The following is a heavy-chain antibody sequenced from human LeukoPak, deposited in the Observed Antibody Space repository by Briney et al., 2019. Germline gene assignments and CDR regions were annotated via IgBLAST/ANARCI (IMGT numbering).Heavy chain of an antibody. CDR3: ARDQVVTTVTTTFDY. J-gene: IGHJ4*02. CDR1: GFTFSSYS. V-gene: IGHV3-48*01. CDR2: ISSSSSTI. Sequence: GGSLKLSCAASGFTFSSYSMNWVRQAPGKGLEWVSYISSSSSTIYYADSVKGRFTISRDNAKNSLYLQMNSLKAEDTAVYYCARDQVVTTVTTTFDYWGQGTLVTVSS. D-gene: IGHD4-11*01.